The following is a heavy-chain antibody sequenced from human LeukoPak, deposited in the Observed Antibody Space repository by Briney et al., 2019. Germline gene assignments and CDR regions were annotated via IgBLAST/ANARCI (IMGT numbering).Heavy chain of an antibody. D-gene: IGHD6-19*01. CDR3: ARRTVTNGWFRIDY. Sequence: SETLSLTCTVSGGSISTYYWSWIRQPAGKGLEWIGRISTSGSTNYNPSLKSRVTMSVDTSKNQFSLKLSSVTAADTAVYYCARRTVTNGWFRIDYWGQGSLVIVSS. V-gene: IGHV4-4*07. J-gene: IGHJ4*02. CDR1: GGSISTYY. CDR2: ISTSGST.